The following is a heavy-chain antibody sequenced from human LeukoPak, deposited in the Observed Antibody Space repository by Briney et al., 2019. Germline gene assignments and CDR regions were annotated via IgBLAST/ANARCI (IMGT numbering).Heavy chain of an antibody. Sequence: ARSLRLSCAASAFIFTNYAMHCVRHAPGKGLEYVSAISSNGGRTYYAGAVKGRFTFSRDNYKNSLCLQMDNLRAEDMAVYYCARVGPASAFDIWGQGTMVTVSS. V-gene: IGHV3-64*02. J-gene: IGHJ3*02. CDR3: ARVGPASAFDI. CDR2: ISSNGGRT. CDR1: AFIFTNYA.